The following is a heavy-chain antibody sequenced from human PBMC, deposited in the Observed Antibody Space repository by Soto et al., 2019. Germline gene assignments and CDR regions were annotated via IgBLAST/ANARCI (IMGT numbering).Heavy chain of an antibody. CDR3: AKALPVRYFDWPLDY. J-gene: IGHJ4*02. CDR1: GFTFSSYG. D-gene: IGHD3-9*01. V-gene: IGHV3-30*18. Sequence: PGGSLRLSCAASGFTFSSYGMHWVRQAPGKGLEWVAVISYDGSNKYYADSVKGRLTISRDNSKNTLYLQMNSLRAEDTAVYYCAKALPVRYFDWPLDYWGQGTLVTVSS. CDR2: ISYDGSNK.